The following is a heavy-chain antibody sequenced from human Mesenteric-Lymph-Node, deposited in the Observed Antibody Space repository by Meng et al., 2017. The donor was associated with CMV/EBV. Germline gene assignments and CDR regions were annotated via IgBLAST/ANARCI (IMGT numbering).Heavy chain of an antibody. CDR3: ARGQRSYSSSWCGY. J-gene: IGHJ4*02. CDR2: IRYDGSNK. Sequence: GESLKISCAASGFTFSSYWMSWVRQAPGKGLEWVAFIRYDGSNKYYADSVKGRITISRDNAKNTLYLQMNSLRAEDTAVYYCARGQRSYSSSWCGYWGQGTLVTVSS. V-gene: IGHV3-30*02. D-gene: IGHD6-13*01. CDR1: GFTFSSYW.